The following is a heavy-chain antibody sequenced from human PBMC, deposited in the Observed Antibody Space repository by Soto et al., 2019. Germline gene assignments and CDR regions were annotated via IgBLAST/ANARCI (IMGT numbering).Heavy chain of an antibody. CDR1: GFTVSSNY. CDR3: ARDRGLGFTMVRGVTPYYYYGMDV. J-gene: IGHJ6*01. CDR2: IYSGGST. V-gene: IGHV3-66*01. Sequence: EVQLVESGGGLVQPGGSLRLSCAASGFTVSSNYMSWVRQAPGKGLEWVSVIYSGGSTYYADSVKGRFTISRDNSKHTLYVQMNSMEAEDTAVYYCARDRGLGFTMVRGVTPYYYYGMDVWGQGTTVTVSS. D-gene: IGHD3-10*01.